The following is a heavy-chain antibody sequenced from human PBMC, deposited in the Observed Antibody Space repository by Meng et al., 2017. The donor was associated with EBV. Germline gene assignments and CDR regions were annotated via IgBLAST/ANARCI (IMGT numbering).Heavy chain of an antibody. V-gene: IGHV4-39*01. CDR2: VHYTGST. CDR3: ARVGYSVHDVSFEDF. CDR1: GDSISSLYY. D-gene: IGHD5/OR15-5a*01. J-gene: IGHJ4*02. Sequence: QLQLRESGPGQVKPSETLSLTCTVSGDSISSLYYWGWIRQPPGRGLEWIGSVHYTGSTYYSPSLKSRVTVSVDTSKNQFSLRLTSVTAADTAVYYCARVGYSVHDVSFEDFWGQGTLGTVSS.